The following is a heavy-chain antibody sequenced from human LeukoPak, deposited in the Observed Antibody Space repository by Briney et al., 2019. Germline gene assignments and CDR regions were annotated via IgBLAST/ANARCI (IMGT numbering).Heavy chain of an antibody. Sequence: ASVKVSCRASGGTFSSYAISWVRPAPGQGLEWMGRIIPILGIANYAQKFQGRVTITADKSTSTAYMELSSLRSEDTAVYYCARGIICSSTSCQKYYYYGMDVWGQGTTVTVSS. D-gene: IGHD2-2*01. J-gene: IGHJ6*02. CDR1: GGTFSSYA. V-gene: IGHV1-69*04. CDR2: IIPILGIA. CDR3: ARGIICSSTSCQKYYYYGMDV.